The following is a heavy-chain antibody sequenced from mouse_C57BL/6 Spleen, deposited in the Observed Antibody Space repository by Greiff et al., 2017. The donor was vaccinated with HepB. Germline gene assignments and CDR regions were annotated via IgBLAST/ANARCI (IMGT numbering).Heavy chain of an antibody. CDR1: GFTFSDYG. D-gene: IGHD2-1*01. J-gene: IGHJ3*01. CDR3: ARRRNYGFAY. CDR2: ISSGSSTI. V-gene: IGHV5-17*01. Sequence: EVKLMESGGGLVKPGGSLKLSCAASGFTFSDYGMHWVRQAPEKGLEWVAYISSGSSTIYYADTVKGRFTISRDNAKNTLFLQMTSRRSEDTAMYYCARRRNYGFAYWGQGTLVTVSA.